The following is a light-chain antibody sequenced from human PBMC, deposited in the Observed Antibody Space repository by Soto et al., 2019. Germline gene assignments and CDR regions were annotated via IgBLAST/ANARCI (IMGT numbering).Light chain of an antibody. J-gene: IGKJ2*02. V-gene: IGKV3-11*01. Sequence: EVVLTQSPDTLSLSPGETATLSCRASQTVDRYVAWYQQKVGQAPRLLIYDAYTRATGVGARFTGSGSATDFSLTINSIATEDFAAYYCQQRGKWPSTFGPGTKVDIK. CDR1: QTVDRY. CDR2: DAY. CDR3: QQRGKWPST.